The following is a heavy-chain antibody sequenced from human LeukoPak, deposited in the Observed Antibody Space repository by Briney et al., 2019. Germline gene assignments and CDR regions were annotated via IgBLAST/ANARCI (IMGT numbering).Heavy chain of an antibody. CDR1: GFTFSSYA. CDR3: TKDYYDSSGPLDY. CDR2: ISGGGGTT. J-gene: IGHJ4*02. V-gene: IGHV3-23*01. D-gene: IGHD3-22*01. Sequence: PGGSLRLSCAASGFTFSSYAMMWLRQAPGKGLEWVSAISGGGGTTLYADSVKGRFTISRDNAKNSLYLQMNSPRAEDTAVYYCTKDYYDSSGPLDYWGQGTLVTVSS.